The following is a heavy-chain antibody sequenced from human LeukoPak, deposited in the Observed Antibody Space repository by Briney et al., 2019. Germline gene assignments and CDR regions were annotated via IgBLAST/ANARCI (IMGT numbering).Heavy chain of an antibody. D-gene: IGHD7-27*01. CDR3: AKNDNWGFDY. CDR1: GGSISSGDYY. V-gene: IGHV4-30-4*01. CDR2: IYYSGST. Sequence: SETLSLTCTVSGGSISSGDYYWSWIRKPPGKGLEWIGYIYYSGSTYYNPSLKSRVTISVDTSKNQFSLKLSSVTAADTAVYYCAKNDNWGFDYWGQGTLVTVSS. J-gene: IGHJ4*02.